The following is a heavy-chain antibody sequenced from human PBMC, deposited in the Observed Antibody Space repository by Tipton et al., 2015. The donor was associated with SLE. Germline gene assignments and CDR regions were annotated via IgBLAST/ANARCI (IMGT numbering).Heavy chain of an antibody. J-gene: IGHJ6*03. D-gene: IGHD2-2*01. V-gene: IGHV1-18*01. Sequence: QSGAEVKKPGASVKVSCKASGYTFTSYGISWVRQAPGQGLEWMGWISAHNGNTNYAQKLQGRVTMTTDTSTSTAYMELRSLRSDDTAVYYCARARYCSSTSCPYYMDVWGKGTTVTVSS. CDR2: ISAHNGNT. CDR3: ARARYCSSTSCPYYMDV. CDR1: GYTFTSYG.